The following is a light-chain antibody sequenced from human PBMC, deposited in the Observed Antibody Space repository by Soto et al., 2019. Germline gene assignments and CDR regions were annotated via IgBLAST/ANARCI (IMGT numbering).Light chain of an antibody. CDR1: QSVSTN. CDR3: QQYHNWPIT. CDR2: ATS. J-gene: IGKJ5*01. V-gene: IGKV3-15*01. Sequence: EIVLTQSPATLSVSPGERAILSCRASQSVSTNLAWYHQKPGQAPRLLIYATSTRATDIPARFTGSGSETEFTLTISSLQSEDFAVYYCQQYHNWPITFGQGTRLEIK.